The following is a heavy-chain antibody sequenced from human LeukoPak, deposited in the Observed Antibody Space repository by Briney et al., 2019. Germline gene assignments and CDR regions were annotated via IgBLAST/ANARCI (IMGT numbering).Heavy chain of an antibody. CDR1: GFTFSSYE. Sequence: KPGGSLRLSCAASGFTFSSYEMNWVRQAPGKGLQGIGEINHSGSTNYNPSLKSRVTISVDTSKNQFSLKLSSVTAADTAVYYCARVPRKLYYDILTEDYWGQGTLVTVSS. J-gene: IGHJ4*02. D-gene: IGHD3-9*01. CDR3: ARVPRKLYYDILTEDY. CDR2: INHSGST. V-gene: IGHV4-34*01.